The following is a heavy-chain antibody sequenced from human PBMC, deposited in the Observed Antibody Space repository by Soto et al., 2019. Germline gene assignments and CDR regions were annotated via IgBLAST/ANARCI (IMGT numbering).Heavy chain of an antibody. J-gene: IGHJ4*02. D-gene: IGHD3-3*01. CDR3: ARGRPAYYDFWSGYFDY. Sequence: SETLSLTCAVYGGSFSGYYWSWIRQPPGKGLEWIGEINHSGSTNYNPSLKSRVTISVDTSKNQFSLKLSSVTAADTAVYYCARGRPAYYDFWSGYFDYWGQGTLVTVSS. CDR1: GGSFSGYY. CDR2: INHSGST. V-gene: IGHV4-34*01.